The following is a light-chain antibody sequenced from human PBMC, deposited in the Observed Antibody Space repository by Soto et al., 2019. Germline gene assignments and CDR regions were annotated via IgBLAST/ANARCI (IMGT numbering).Light chain of an antibody. CDR3: LQDINYPWT. J-gene: IGKJ1*01. CDR1: QTINNL. Sequence: DIQMTQSPSTLSASVGDRVSITCRASQTINNLMAWYQQKPGKAPKLLIYAASTLQSGVPSRFSGSGSGTDLTLTISCLQPEDSATYYCLQDINYPWTFGQGTKVDIK. CDR2: AAS. V-gene: IGKV1-5*01.